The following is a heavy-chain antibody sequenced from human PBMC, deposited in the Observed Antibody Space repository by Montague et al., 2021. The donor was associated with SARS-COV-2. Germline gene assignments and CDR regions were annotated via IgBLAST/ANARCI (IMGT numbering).Heavy chain of an antibody. CDR2: INHSGST. Sequence: SETLSLTCAAYGGSFSGYYWSWIRQPPGKGLEWIGEINHSGSTXXXPXXXXRVTISVDTSKNQFSLKLSSVTAADTAVYYCARVDRYWLRIPYYYYGMDVWGQGTTVTVSS. CDR3: ARVDRYWLRIPYYYYGMDV. D-gene: IGHD5-12*01. CDR1: GGSFSGYY. V-gene: IGHV4-34*01. J-gene: IGHJ6*02.